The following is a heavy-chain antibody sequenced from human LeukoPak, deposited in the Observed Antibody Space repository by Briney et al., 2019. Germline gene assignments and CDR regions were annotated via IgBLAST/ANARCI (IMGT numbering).Heavy chain of an antibody. V-gene: IGHV4-4*09. CDR3: ARQAQDGSDNYFDP. D-gene: IGHD1-14*01. CDR2: VWTSGMT. Sequence: MTSETPSLTCTVSGGSIRGHYWSGIRQSPGRGLDGMGNVWTSGMTKYNPSLNSRVSISIDTSTNQFSLKVSSMTAADTAVYYCARQAQDGSDNYFDPWDQGTLVTVSS. CDR1: GGSIRGHY. J-gene: IGHJ5*02.